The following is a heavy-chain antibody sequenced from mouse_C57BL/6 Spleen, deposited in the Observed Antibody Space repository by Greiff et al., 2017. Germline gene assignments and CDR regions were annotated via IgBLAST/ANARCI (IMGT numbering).Heavy chain of an antibody. CDR3: APNHGWYCDV. CDR2: IYPGSGST. Sequence: QVQLQQPGAELVKPGASVKMSCKASGYPFTSYWLTWVKQRPGQGLEWIGDIYPGSGSTNYNAKFKSKATLTVDTSSSTAYMQLSSLTSEDSAVYYGAPNHGWYCDVWGTGTTVTVSS. V-gene: IGHV1-55*01. CDR1: GYPFTSYW. J-gene: IGHJ1*03.